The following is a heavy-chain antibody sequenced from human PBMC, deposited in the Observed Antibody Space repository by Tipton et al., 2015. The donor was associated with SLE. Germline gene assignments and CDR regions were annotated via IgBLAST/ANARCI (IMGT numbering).Heavy chain of an antibody. CDR2: IYYSGST. D-gene: IGHD2-2*01. CDR1: GGSISSSSYY. J-gene: IGHJ4*02. CDR3: ARAVCRNYFDY. Sequence: TLSLTCTVSGGSISSSSYYWGWIRQPPGKGLEWIGSIYYSGSTYYNPSLKSRVTISVDTSKNQFSLKLSSVTAADTAVYYCARAVCRNYFDYWGQGTLVTVSS. V-gene: IGHV4-39*07.